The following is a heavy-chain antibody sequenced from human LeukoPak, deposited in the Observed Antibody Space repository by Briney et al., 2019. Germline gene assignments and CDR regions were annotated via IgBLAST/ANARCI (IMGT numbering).Heavy chain of an antibody. CDR3: ARAMTTGRGDYFDY. CDR1: GFTFDDYG. D-gene: IGHD4-17*01. Sequence: PGGSLRLSCAASGFTFDDYGMSWVRPAPGKGLEWVSGINWNGGSTGYADSVKGRFTISRDNAKNSLYLQMNSLRAEDTALYHCARAMTTGRGDYFDYWGQGTLVTVSS. J-gene: IGHJ4*02. CDR2: INWNGGST. V-gene: IGHV3-20*01.